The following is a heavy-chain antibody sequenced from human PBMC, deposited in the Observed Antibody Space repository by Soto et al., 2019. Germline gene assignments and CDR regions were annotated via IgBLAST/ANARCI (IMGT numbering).Heavy chain of an antibody. CDR1: GGSISSGDYY. J-gene: IGHJ5*02. V-gene: IGHV4-30-4*01. D-gene: IGHD3-22*01. CDR3: ARLIPIYYYDSSGYYYPGGWFDP. CDR2: IYYSGST. Sequence: SETLYLTCTVSGGSISSGDYYWSWIRQPPGKGLEWIGYIYYSGSTYYNQSLKSRVNISVDTSKNQLSMKLSSVTTADTAVYYCARLIPIYYYDSSGYYYPGGWFDPWGQGTLVTVS.